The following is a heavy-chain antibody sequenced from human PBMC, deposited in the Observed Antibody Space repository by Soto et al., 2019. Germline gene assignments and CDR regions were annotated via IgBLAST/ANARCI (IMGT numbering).Heavy chain of an antibody. CDR1: GYTFSNYD. J-gene: IGHJ4*02. V-gene: IGHV1-8*01. Sequence: GASVKVSCKASGYTFSNYDINWVRQATGQGLEWMGWMNPNSGNTGYAQKFQGRVTMTRNTSISTAYMELSSLRSEDTAVYYCATRGYSYGNFDYWGQGTLVTVSS. CDR2: MNPNSGNT. CDR3: ATRGYSYGNFDY. D-gene: IGHD5-18*01.